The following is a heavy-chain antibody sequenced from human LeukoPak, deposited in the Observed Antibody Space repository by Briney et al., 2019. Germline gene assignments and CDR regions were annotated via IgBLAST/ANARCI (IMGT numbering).Heavy chain of an antibody. D-gene: IGHD3-22*01. V-gene: IGHV4-59*01. CDR1: GGSISSYY. Sequence: SETLSPTCTVSGGSISSYYWSWIRQPPGKGLEWIGYIYYSGSTNYNPSLKSRVTMSVDTSKNQFSLKLSSVTAADTAVYYCASSAPPYYYDSSGYYFGYWGQGTLVTVSS. CDR3: ASSAPPYYYDSSGYYFGY. J-gene: IGHJ4*02. CDR2: IYYSGST.